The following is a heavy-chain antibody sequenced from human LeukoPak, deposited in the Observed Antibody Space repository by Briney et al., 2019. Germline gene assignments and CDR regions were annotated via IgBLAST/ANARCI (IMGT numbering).Heavy chain of an antibody. D-gene: IGHD3-10*01. J-gene: IGHJ5*02. CDR2: INGDGRRI. CDR3: VRDLPRTSGP. V-gene: IGHV3-74*01. CDR1: GFTFSTAW. Sequence: GGSLRLSCVASGFTFSTAWMHWARQTPGKGLVWVSHINGDGRRINYADDVKGRFTISRDNAKNTLYLQMNSLRVEDTAVCYCVRDLPRTSGPWGQGTLVTVSS.